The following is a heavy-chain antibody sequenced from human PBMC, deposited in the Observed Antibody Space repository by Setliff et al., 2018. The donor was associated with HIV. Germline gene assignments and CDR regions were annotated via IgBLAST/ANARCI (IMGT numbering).Heavy chain of an antibody. V-gene: IGHV1-46*01. D-gene: IGHD2-15*01. CDR2: INPGDGST. CDR1: GYTFTSYY. J-gene: IGHJ4*02. CDR3: ERGSCSGCSLSDY. Sequence: ASVKVSCKASGYTFTSYYIYWVRQAPGQGLQWMGIINPGDGSTIYAQKFQGRVTMTRDTSTSTLYMELSSLRSEDTAVYYCERGSCSGCSLSDYWGLGTLVTVSS.